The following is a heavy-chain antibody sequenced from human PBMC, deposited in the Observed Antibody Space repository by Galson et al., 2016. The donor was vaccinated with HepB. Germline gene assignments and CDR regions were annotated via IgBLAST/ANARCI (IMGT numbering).Heavy chain of an antibody. D-gene: IGHD6-13*01. CDR3: AKGGGSTWYISPHFVDP. CDR2: IRADTPTT. Sequence: SLRPSCAASGLTFRNSAMTWVCQAPGKGLEWVPSIRADTPTTYYADSVQGRFTIPRDNSKNTFYLQMNSLRAEDTASYYCAKGGGSTWYISPHFVDPWGQGTLVTVSS. V-gene: IGHV3-23*01. J-gene: IGHJ5*02. CDR1: GLTFRNSA.